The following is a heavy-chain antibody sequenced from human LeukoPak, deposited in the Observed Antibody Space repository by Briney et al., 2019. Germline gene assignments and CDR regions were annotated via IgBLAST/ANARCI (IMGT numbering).Heavy chain of an antibody. Sequence: PSETLSLTCAVSGGSISSSNWWSWVRQPPGKGLEWIGEIYHSGSTNYNPSLKSRVTISVDKSKNQFSLKLSSVTAADTAVYYCARESRGYSGYELMDYWGQGTLVTVSS. CDR3: ARESRGYSGYELMDY. CDR2: IYHSGST. D-gene: IGHD5-12*01. CDR1: GGSISSSNW. V-gene: IGHV4-4*02. J-gene: IGHJ4*02.